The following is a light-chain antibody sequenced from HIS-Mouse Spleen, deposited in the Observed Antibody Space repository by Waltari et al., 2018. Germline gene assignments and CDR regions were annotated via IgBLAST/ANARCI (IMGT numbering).Light chain of an antibody. J-gene: IGLJ3*02. CDR1: SSDVGGYNY. V-gene: IGLV2-11*01. CDR2: DVS. CDR3: CSYAGSYTWV. Sequence: QSALTQPRSVSGPPGQSVTIPCTGTSSDVGGYNYVSWYQQHPGKAPKLMIYDVSKRPSGFPDRFSGSKSGNTASLTISGLQAEDEADYYCCSYAGSYTWVFGGGTKLTVL.